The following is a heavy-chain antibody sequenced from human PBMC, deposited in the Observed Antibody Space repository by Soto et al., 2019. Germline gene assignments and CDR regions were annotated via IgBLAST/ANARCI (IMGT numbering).Heavy chain of an antibody. CDR2: IVVGSGNT. CDR1: GFTFTSSA. Sequence: GASVKVSCKASGFTFTSSAVQWVRQARGQRLEWIGWIVVGSGNTNYAQKFQERVTITRDMSTSTAYMELSSLRSEDTAVYYCAAPTVTTLEWFDPWGQGTLVTVSS. CDR3: AAPTVTTLEWFDP. J-gene: IGHJ5*02. V-gene: IGHV1-58*01. D-gene: IGHD4-17*01.